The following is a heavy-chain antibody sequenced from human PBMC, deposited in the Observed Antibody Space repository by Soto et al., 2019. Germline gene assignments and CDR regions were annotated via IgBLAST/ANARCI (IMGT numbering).Heavy chain of an antibody. J-gene: IGHJ4*02. CDR2: IYDSGST. Sequence: QVQLQESGPGLVKPSQTLSLTCTVSGGSISSGGYYWSWIRQHPGKGLEWIGYIYDSGSTYYNPSLTSRVTISVDTSKNQFSLKLSSVTAADTAVYYCARFQGLLGYCSGGSCYSFDYWGQGTLVTVSS. D-gene: IGHD2-15*01. CDR1: GGSISSGGYY. CDR3: ARFQGLLGYCSGGSCYSFDY. V-gene: IGHV4-31*03.